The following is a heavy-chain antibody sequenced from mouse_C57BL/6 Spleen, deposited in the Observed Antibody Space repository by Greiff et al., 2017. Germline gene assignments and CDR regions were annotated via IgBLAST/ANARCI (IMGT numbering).Heavy chain of an antibody. CDR3: ARGVPRDWYFDV. J-gene: IGHJ1*03. V-gene: IGHV5-17*01. CDR1: GFTFSDYG. CDR2: ISSGSSTI. Sequence: EVKLQESGGGLVKPGGSLKLSCAASGFTFSDYGMHWVRQAPEKGLEWVAYISSGSSTIYYADTVKGRFTISRDNAKNTLFLQMTSLRSEDTAMYYCARGVPRDWYFDVWGTGTTVTVSS. D-gene: IGHD3-3*01.